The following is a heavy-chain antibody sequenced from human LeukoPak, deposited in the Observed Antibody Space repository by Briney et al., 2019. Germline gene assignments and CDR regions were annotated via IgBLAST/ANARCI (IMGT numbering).Heavy chain of an antibody. D-gene: IGHD6-19*01. CDR2: IWYDGSNK. V-gene: IGHV3-33*06. CDR1: GFTFRSYG. J-gene: IGHJ4*02. Sequence: GGSLRLSCAASGFTFRSYGMHWVRQAPGKGLEWVAVIWYDGSNKYYADSVKGRFTISRDNSKNTLYLQMNSLRAEDTAVYYCAKASVAGNYYFDYWGRGTLVTVSS. CDR3: AKASVAGNYYFDY.